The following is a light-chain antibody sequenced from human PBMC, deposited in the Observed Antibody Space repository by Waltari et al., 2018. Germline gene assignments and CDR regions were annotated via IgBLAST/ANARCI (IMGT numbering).Light chain of an antibody. CDR2: GAS. CDR1: QTVSST. V-gene: IGKV3-15*01. Sequence: EIVMTQSPATLSVSPGERAILSCRASQTVSSTLAAYQQKPGQTPRHLLYGASTRATGIPARFSGSGSVTDFTLTISSRQSEDFAVYYCQQCNNWPYTFGQGTRLEIK. J-gene: IGKJ2*01. CDR3: QQCNNWPYT.